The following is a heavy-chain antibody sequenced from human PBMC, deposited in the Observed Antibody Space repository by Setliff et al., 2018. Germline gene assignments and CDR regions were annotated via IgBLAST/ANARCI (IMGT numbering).Heavy chain of an antibody. Sequence: GGSLRLSCAASGFTFSSYSMNWVRQAPGKGLEWVLSISSDSRTTYYADSVKGRFTISRDNAKNTLDLQMNSLRAEDSAMYYCTRGTFSDFWSGDYYDYWGQGTLVTVSS. D-gene: IGHD3-3*01. J-gene: IGHJ4*02. CDR3: TRGTFSDFWSGDYYDY. V-gene: IGHV3-48*01. CDR2: ISSDSRTT. CDR1: GFTFSSYS.